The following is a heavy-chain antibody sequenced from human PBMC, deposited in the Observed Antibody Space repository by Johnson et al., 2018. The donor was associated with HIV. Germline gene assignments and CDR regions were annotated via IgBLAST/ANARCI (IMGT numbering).Heavy chain of an antibody. J-gene: IGHJ3*02. Sequence: MLLVESGGGLVQPGGSLRLSCAASGFTFSSYWMTWVRQAPGRGLEWVANINQGGSEKYYVDSVKGRFTISRDNAKNSLYLQMNNQRVEDTAVYYCATDRYYNFWSGSGHAAFDIWGQGTMVTVSA. V-gene: IGHV3-7*01. CDR3: ATDRYYNFWSGSGHAAFDI. CDR1: GFTFSSYW. D-gene: IGHD3-3*01. CDR2: INQGGSEK.